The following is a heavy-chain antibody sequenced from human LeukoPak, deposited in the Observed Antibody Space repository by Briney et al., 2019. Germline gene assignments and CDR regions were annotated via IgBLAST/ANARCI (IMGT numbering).Heavy chain of an antibody. CDR3: ARYRSPSSLSFFDI. CDR2: IYTSETT. D-gene: IGHD2-2*01. Sequence: SETLSLTCTVSGASISSYYWSWLRQPPGKGLEWIGYIYTSETTNFNPALRSRVTVSIDPSKNQVSLRLSSVTAADTALYYCARYRSPSSLSFFDIWGQGMLVIVSS. J-gene: IGHJ4*02. CDR1: GASISSYY. V-gene: IGHV4-4*09.